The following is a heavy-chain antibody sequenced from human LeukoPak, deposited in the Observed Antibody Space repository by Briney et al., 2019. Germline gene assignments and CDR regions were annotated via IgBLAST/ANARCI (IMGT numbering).Heavy chain of an antibody. CDR3: ARDARDYDSSGYLNY. J-gene: IGHJ4*02. CDR2: ISSSSSYI. D-gene: IGHD3-22*01. V-gene: IGHV3-21*01. Sequence: GGSLRLSCAASGLTFSSYSMNWVRQAPGKGLEWVSSISSSSSYIYYADSVKGRFTISRDNAKNSLYLQMNSLRAEDTAVYYCARDARDYDSSGYLNYWGQGTLVTVSS. CDR1: GLTFSSYS.